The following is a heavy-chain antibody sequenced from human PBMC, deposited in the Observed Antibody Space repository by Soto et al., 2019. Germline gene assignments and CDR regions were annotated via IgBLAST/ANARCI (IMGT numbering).Heavy chain of an antibody. Sequence: PGGSLRLSCAASGFTFSSYAMHWVRQAPGKGLEWVAVISYDGSNKYYADSVKGRFTISRDNSKNTLYLQMNSLRAEDTAVYYCARRDYCSSTSCYNLRYYYGMDVWGQGTTVTVSS. CDR3: ARRDYCSSTSCYNLRYYYGMDV. CDR2: ISYDGSNK. CDR1: GFTFSSYA. J-gene: IGHJ6*02. D-gene: IGHD2-2*02. V-gene: IGHV3-30-3*01.